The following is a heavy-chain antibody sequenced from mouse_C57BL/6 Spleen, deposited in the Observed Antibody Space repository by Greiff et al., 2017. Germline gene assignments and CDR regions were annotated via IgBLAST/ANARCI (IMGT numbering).Heavy chain of an antibody. D-gene: IGHD1-1*01. Sequence: QVQLKESGTELVKPGASVKLSCKASGYTFTSYWMHWVKQRPGQGLEWIGNINPSNGGTNYNEKFKSKATLTVDKSSSTAYMQLSSLTSEDSAVYYCARGYYYGSDAMDYWGQGTSVTVSS. CDR3: ARGYYYGSDAMDY. CDR1: GYTFTSYW. J-gene: IGHJ4*01. CDR2: INPSNGGT. V-gene: IGHV1-53*01.